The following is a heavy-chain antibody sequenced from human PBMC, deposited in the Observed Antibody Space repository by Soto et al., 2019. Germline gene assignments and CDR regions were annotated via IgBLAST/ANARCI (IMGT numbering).Heavy chain of an antibody. Sequence: PGESLKISCKGSGYTFTNYWIGWVRQMPGKGLEWMGIIYPGDSDTKYNPSFQGQVTISADKSITTTYLQWSSLKAADTAVYYCARVSYFWRYYGMDVWGQGTTVTVSS. V-gene: IGHV5-51*01. CDR3: ARVSYFWRYYGMDV. J-gene: IGHJ6*02. CDR1: GYTFTNYW. CDR2: IYPGDSDT. D-gene: IGHD3-3*01.